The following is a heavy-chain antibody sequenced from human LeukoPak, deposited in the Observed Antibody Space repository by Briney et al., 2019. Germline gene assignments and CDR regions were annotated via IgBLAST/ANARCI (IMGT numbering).Heavy chain of an antibody. CDR3: ATTRSPAGSGSRRSWFDP. Sequence: SETLSLTRTVSGGSISSSSYYWGWIRQPPGKGLEWIGSIYYSGSTYYNPSLKSRVTISVDTSKNQFSLKLSSVTAADTAVYYCATTRSPAGSGSRRSWFDPWGQGTLVTVSS. D-gene: IGHD5-12*01. J-gene: IGHJ5*02. CDR2: IYYSGST. CDR1: GGSISSSSYY. V-gene: IGHV4-39*01.